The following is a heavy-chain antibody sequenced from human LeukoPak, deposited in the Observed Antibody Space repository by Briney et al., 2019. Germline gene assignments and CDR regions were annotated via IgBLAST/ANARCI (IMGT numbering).Heavy chain of an antibody. Sequence: PGGSLRLSCAASGFTVSGNYMSWVRQAPGKGLEWVSVIYSGGSTDYADSVKGRFTISRDNSEDTLFLQVKSLRVEDTAVYYCARSLYSGYDYWGQGSLVTVSS. CDR1: GFTVSGNY. CDR3: ARSLYSGYDY. D-gene: IGHD5-12*01. V-gene: IGHV3-53*01. CDR2: IYSGGST. J-gene: IGHJ4*02.